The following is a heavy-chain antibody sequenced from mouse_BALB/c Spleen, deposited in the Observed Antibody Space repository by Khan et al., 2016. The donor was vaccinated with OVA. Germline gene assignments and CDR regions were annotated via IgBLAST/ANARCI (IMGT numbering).Heavy chain of an antibody. V-gene: IGHV3-8*02. CDR3: ARSTYRYAFAY. CDR2: MIYTGYT. D-gene: IGHD2-14*01. J-gene: IGHJ3*01. Sequence: VQLKESGPSLVKPSQTLSLTCSVTGDSITSGYWSWIRKFPGNKLEYMGYMIYTGYTDYNPSLNSRIAITRHTSENQYYLQLNSVTAEDTATYYCARSTYRYAFAYWGQGTLVTVSA. CDR1: GDSITSGY.